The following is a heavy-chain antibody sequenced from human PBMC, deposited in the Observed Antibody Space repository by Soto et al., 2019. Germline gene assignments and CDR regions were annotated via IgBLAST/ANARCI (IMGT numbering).Heavy chain of an antibody. CDR1: GGTFNRYA. Sequence: QVQLVQSGAEVKKPGSSVKVSCKASGGTFNRYAISWVRQAPGQGLEWMGGIIPIFGIGNDAQRFQGRVTITAAESTGTAYMELSSLRSEDTGVYYCARSAITLFGVVSIPPHYYSEMDVWGQGTTVIVYS. CDR3: ARSAITLFGVVSIPPHYYSEMDV. D-gene: IGHD3-3*01. J-gene: IGHJ6*02. CDR2: IIPIFGIG. V-gene: IGHV1-69*01.